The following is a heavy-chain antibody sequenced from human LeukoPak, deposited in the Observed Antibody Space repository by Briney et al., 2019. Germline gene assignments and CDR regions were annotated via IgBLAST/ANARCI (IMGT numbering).Heavy chain of an antibody. CDR2: IKQDGSAK. CDR3: ARWRGSTSERSDY. Sequence: GGSLRLSCTASGFTFSDCWMTWVRQAPGKGLEWVANIKQDGSAKYYVDSVKGRFTISRDNAKNSLYLQMDSLRVEDTATYYCARWRGSTSERSDYWGQGTLVTVSS. D-gene: IGHD2-2*01. V-gene: IGHV3-7*01. J-gene: IGHJ4*02. CDR1: GFTFSDCW.